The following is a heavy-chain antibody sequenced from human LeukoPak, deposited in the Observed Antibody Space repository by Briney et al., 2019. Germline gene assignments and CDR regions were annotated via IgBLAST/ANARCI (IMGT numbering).Heavy chain of an antibody. J-gene: IGHJ6*03. CDR3: ARELLSYYYYYMDV. Sequence: GGSLRLSCAASGFTFSSYWMSWVRQAPGKGLEWVANIEQDGSEKYYVDSVKGRFTISRDNAKNSLYLQMNSLRAEDTAVYYCARELLSYYYYYMDVWGKGTTVTVSS. D-gene: IGHD2-21*02. CDR2: IEQDGSEK. V-gene: IGHV3-7*01. CDR1: GFTFSSYW.